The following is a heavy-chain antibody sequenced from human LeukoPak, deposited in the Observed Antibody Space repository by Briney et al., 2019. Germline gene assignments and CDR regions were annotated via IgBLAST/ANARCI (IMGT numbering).Heavy chain of an antibody. CDR1: GGTFSSYA. CDR2: IIPILGIA. J-gene: IGHJ3*02. CDR3: ARAGGRDGYNDYAFDI. Sequence: SVKVSCKASGGTFSSYAISWVRQAPGQGLEWMGRIIPILGIANYAQKFQGRVTITADKSTSTAYMELSSLRSEDTAVYYCARAGGRDGYNDYAFDIWGQGTMVTVSS. D-gene: IGHD5-24*01. V-gene: IGHV1-69*04.